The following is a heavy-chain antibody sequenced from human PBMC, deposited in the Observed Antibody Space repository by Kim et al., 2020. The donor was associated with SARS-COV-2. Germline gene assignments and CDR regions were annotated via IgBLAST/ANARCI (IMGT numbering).Heavy chain of an antibody. V-gene: IGHV3-15*01. J-gene: IGHJ3*02. Sequence: GGSLRLSCAASGFTFSNAWMSWVRQAPGKGLEWVGRIKSKTDGGTTDYAAPVKGRFTISRDDSKNTLYLQMNSLKTEDTAVYYCTTESPSGYESSDAFDIWGQGTMVTVSS. CDR2: IKSKTDGGTT. CDR1: GFTFSNAW. CDR3: TTESPSGYESSDAFDI. D-gene: IGHD5-12*01.